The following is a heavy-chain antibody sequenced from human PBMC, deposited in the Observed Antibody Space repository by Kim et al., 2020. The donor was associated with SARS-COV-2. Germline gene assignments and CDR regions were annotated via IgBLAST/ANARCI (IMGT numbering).Heavy chain of an antibody. Sequence: YVDSVKGRFTISRDNAKNSLYLQMNSLRAEDTAVYYCARGPPLAADPFDYWGQGTLVTVSS. CDR3: ARGPPLAADPFDY. V-gene: IGHV3-7*01. J-gene: IGHJ4*02.